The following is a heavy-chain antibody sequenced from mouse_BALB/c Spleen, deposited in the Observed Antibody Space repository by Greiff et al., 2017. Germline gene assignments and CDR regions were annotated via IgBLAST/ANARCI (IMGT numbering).Heavy chain of an antibody. CDR1: GYSITSDYA. CDR2: ISYSGST. Sequence: DVKLQESGPGLVKPSQSLSLTCTVTGYSITSDYAWNWIRQFPGNKLEWMGYISYSGSTSYNPSLKSRISITRDTSKNQFFLQLNSVTTEDTATYYCARYGNYYYAMDYWGQGTSVTVSS. CDR3: ARYGNYYYAMDY. J-gene: IGHJ4*01. D-gene: IGHD2-1*01. V-gene: IGHV3-2*02.